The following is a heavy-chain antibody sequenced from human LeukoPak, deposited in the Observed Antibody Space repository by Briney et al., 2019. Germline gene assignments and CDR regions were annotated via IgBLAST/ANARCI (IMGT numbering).Heavy chain of an antibody. CDR1: GGSISSYY. J-gene: IGHJ6*03. D-gene: IGHD4-17*01. CDR3: ASTTTTYYSYFYYYTGV. V-gene: IGHV4-4*09. CDR2: IYNSGST. Sequence: PSETLSLTCSVSGGSISSYYWSWLRRPPGKGLEGIGYIYNSGSTYYNPSLNSRVTISVDTSKNQFSLKLTSVTAADTAVYYCASTTTTYYSYFYYYTGVWGKGTTVTVSS.